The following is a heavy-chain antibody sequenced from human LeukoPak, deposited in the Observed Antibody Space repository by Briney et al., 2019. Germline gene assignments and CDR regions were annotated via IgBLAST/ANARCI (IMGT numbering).Heavy chain of an antibody. D-gene: IGHD1-26*01. Sequence: PGGSLRLSCAASGFTFSSYAMSWVRQAPGKGLEWVSAISGSGGSTYYADSVKGRFTISRDNSKNTLYLQMNSLRAEDTAVYYCAKDGEYSGSYLGAFDIWGQGTMVTVSS. CDR2: ISGSGGST. J-gene: IGHJ3*02. V-gene: IGHV3-23*01. CDR3: AKDGEYSGSYLGAFDI. CDR1: GFTFSSYA.